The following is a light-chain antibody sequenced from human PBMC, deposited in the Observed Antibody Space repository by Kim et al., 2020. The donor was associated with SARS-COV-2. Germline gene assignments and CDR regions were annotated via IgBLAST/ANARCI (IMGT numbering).Light chain of an antibody. CDR1: QSVSSSR. J-gene: IGKJ1*01. Sequence: EIVLMQSPGTLSLSPGERATLSCRASQSVSSSRLAWYQQKLGQAPRLLIYGASSRATGVPDRFSGSGSGTDFTLTISRLQPEDFAVYYCQQYHSSPRTFGQGTKVDIK. CDR3: QQYHSSPRT. V-gene: IGKV3-20*01. CDR2: GAS.